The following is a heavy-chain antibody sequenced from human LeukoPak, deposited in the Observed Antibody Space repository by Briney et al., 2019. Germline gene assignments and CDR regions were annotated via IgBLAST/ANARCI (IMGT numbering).Heavy chain of an antibody. CDR1: GGSFSGYY. CDR2: INHSGST. Sequence: PSESLSLTCAVYGGSFSGYYWSWIRQPPGKGLEWIGEINHSGSTNYNPSLKSRVTISVDTSKNQFSLKLSSVTAADTAVYYCARGPRAFPGRRAEYFQHWGEGRLVGVSS. V-gene: IGHV4-34*01. J-gene: IGHJ1*01. CDR3: ARGPRAFPGRRAEYFQH. D-gene: IGHD1-26*01.